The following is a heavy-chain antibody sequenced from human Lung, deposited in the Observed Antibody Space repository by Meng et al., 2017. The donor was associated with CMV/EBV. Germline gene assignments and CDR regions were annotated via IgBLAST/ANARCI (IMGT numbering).Heavy chain of an antibody. Sequence: SVKVSCKASGGTFSSYTINWVRQAPGQGLEWMGGIIPILGIANSAQKFQGRVTITADKSTSTAYVELSSLKSEDTAVYYCATSFYCSTTNCYTYYGLDVWGQGXTVTVSS. CDR3: ATSFYCSTTNCYTYYGLDV. CDR2: IIPILGIA. J-gene: IGHJ6*02. CDR1: GGTFSSYT. V-gene: IGHV1-69*10. D-gene: IGHD2-2*02.